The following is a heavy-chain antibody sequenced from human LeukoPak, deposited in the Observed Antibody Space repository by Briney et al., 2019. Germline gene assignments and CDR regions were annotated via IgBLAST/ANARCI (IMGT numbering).Heavy chain of an antibody. V-gene: IGHV3-23*01. D-gene: IGHD3-16*01. J-gene: IGHJ4*02. CDR2: ISGIGGST. CDR1: GFTFSSYA. CDR3: AKVSNHDYVWGSFHGAGEDY. Sequence: GGSLRLSCAASGFTFSSYAMSWVRQAPGKGLEWVSAISGIGGSTYYADSVKGRFTTSRDNSNNTLYLQMNSLTAEDTAVYYCAKVSNHDYVWGSFHGAGEDYWGQGTLVTVSS.